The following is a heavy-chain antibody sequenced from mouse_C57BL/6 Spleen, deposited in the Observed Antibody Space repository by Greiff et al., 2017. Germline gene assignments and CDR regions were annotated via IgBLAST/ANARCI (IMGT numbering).Heavy chain of an antibody. CDR2: IWTGGGT. V-gene: IGHV2-9-1*01. CDR3: ARTYYSNPYYAMDY. D-gene: IGHD2-5*01. CDR1: GFSLTSYA. Sequence: VNVVESGPGLVAPSQSLSITCTVSGFSLTSYAISWVRQPPGKGLEWLGVIWTGGGTNYNSALKSRLSISKDNSKSQVFLKMNSLQTDDTARYYCARTYYSNPYYAMDYWGQGTSVTVSS. J-gene: IGHJ4*01.